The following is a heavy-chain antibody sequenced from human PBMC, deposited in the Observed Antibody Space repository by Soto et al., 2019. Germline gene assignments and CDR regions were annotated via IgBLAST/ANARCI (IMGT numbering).Heavy chain of an antibody. V-gene: IGHV3-33*01. CDR3: ARDSARAMVRIYYGMDV. J-gene: IGHJ6*02. CDR2: IWYDGSNK. CDR1: GFTFSSYG. D-gene: IGHD3-10*01. Sequence: PGGSLRLSCAASGFTFSSYGMHWVRQAPGKGLEWVAVIWYDGSNKYYADSVKGRFTISRDNSKNTLYLQMNSLRAEDTAVYYCARDSARAMVRIYYGMDVWGQGTTVPVSS.